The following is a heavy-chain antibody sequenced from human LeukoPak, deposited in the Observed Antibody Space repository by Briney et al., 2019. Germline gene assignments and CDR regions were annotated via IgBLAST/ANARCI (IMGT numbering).Heavy chain of an antibody. CDR1: GGSISSYY. CDR2: IYYSGST. Sequence: SETLSLTCTVSGGSISSYYWSWIRQPPGKGLEWVVYIYYSGSTNYNPSLKSRVTISVDTSKNQFSLKLSSVTAADTAVYYCARFPLMITFGGAPYDYWGQGTLVTVSS. D-gene: IGHD3-16*01. J-gene: IGHJ4*02. V-gene: IGHV4-59*08. CDR3: ARFPLMITFGGAPYDY.